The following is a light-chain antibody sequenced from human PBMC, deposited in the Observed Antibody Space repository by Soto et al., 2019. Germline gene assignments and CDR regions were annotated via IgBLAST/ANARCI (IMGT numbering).Light chain of an antibody. J-gene: IGKJ1*01. CDR2: AAS. CDR1: QGISSY. V-gene: IGKV1-9*01. CDR3: QQYGSPPWP. Sequence: IQLTQSPSSLSASVGDRVTITCRASQGISSYLAWYQQKPGKAPKLLIYAASTLQSGGPSRFSGSGSGTDFTLTISSLEPEDFAVYYCQQYGSPPWPFGQGTTVDIK.